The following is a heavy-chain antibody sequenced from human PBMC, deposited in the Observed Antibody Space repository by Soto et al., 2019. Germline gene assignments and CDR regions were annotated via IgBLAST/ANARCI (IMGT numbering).Heavy chain of an antibody. CDR2: IWYDGSNK. D-gene: IGHD1-7*01. J-gene: IGHJ4*02. Sequence: LXLSCAASVFTFNSYGVHWFRQAPGKGLEWVAVIWYDGSNKYYAESVKGRFTISRDNSKNTLYLQMNSLRAEDTAVYYCARDSTGTTSPFDDWGQGTLVTVSS. CDR3: ARDSTGTTSPFDD. CDR1: VFTFNSYG. V-gene: IGHV3-33*01.